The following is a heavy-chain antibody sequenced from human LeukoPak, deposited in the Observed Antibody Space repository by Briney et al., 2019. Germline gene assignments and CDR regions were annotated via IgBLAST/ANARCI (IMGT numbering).Heavy chain of an antibody. D-gene: IGHD5-12*01. V-gene: IGHV4-59*12. CDR3: ARTPAIVGTMQGAQLDY. CDR2: IYYSGST. Sequence: PSETLSLTCSVSGGSISSYYWSWIRQPPGKGLEWIGYIYYSGSTDYNPSLKSRVTISVDTSKNQFSLKLSSVTAADTAVYYCARTPAIVGTMQGAQLDYWGQGTLVTVSS. CDR1: GGSISSYY. J-gene: IGHJ4*02.